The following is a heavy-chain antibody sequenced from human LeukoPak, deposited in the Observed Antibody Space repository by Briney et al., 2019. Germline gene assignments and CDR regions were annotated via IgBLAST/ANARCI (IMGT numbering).Heavy chain of an antibody. V-gene: IGHV4-31*03. J-gene: IGHJ6*02. CDR2: INYSGGT. CDR3: ASSKATSTPPPYGMDV. Sequence: ASETLSLTCTVSGGSISSGGYYWNRFRQHPGKGLEWIGYINYSGGTFYNPSLKSRIIMSVDTSKNQFSLKLSSVTAADTAVYYCASSKATSTPPPYGMDVWGQGTKATVSS. CDR1: GGSISSGGYY. D-gene: IGHD5-12*01.